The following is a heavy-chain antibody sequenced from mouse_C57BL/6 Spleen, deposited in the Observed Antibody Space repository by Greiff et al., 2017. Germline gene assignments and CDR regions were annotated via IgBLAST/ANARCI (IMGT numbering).Heavy chain of an antibody. CDR1: GYTFTDYY. Sequence: EVQLQQSGPVLVKPGASVKMSCKASGYTFTDYYMNWVKQSHGKSLEWIGVINPYNGGTSYNQKFKGKATLTVDKSSSTAYMELNSLTSEDSAVXYCAGDYGSPYYAMDYWGQGTSVTVSS. D-gene: IGHD1-1*01. J-gene: IGHJ4*01. CDR2: INPYNGGT. CDR3: AGDYGSPYYAMDY. V-gene: IGHV1-19*01.